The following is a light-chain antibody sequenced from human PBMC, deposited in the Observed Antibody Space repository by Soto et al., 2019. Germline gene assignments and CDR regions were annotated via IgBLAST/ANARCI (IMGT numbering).Light chain of an antibody. V-gene: IGKV3-15*01. CDR3: QQYNNWPLT. J-gene: IGKJ4*01. CDR1: QSVSSK. Sequence: EIVMKQSPATLSVSPGERASLSCRASQSVSSKLAWYQQKPGQAPRLLIYRASTRATGIPARFSGSGSGTEFTLTISSLQSEDFAVYYCQQYNNWPLTFGGGTKVEIK. CDR2: RAS.